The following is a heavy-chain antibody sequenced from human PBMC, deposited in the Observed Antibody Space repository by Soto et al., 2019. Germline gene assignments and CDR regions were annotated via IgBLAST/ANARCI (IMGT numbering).Heavy chain of an antibody. J-gene: IGHJ4*02. CDR2: ISYDGSNK. Sequence: GGSLRLSCAASGFTFISYAMHWVRQAPGKGLEWVAVISYDGSNKYYADSVKGRFTISRDNSKNTLYLQMNSLRAEDTAVYYCARIPMLAAYFDYWGQGILVTVSS. V-gene: IGHV3-30-3*01. CDR1: GFTFISYA. CDR3: ARIPMLAAYFDY. D-gene: IGHD2-8*01.